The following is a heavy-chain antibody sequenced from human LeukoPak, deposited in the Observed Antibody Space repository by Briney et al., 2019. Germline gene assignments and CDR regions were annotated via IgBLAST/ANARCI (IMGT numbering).Heavy chain of an antibody. D-gene: IGHD1-26*01. CDR2: IYPGDSDT. CDR1: GYSFTSYW. CDR3: ARGVGATNSNYYMDV. V-gene: IGHV5-51*01. Sequence: GESLKISCKGSGYSFTSYWIGWVRQMRGKGLEWMGIIYPGDSDTRYSPSFQGQVTISADKSISTAYLQWSSLEASDTAMYYCARGVGATNSNYYMDVWGKGTTVTVSS. J-gene: IGHJ6*03.